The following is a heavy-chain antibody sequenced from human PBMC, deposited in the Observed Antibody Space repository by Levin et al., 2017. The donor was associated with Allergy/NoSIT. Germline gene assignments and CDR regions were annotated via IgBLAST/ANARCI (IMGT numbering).Heavy chain of an antibody. CDR2: ISYDGSNK. D-gene: IGHD2-21*02. CDR3: ARAYCGGDCYTEASLSAEYFQH. Sequence: GGSLRLSCAASGFTFSSYAMHWVRQAPGKGLEWVAVISYDGSNKYYADSVKGRFTISRDNSKNTLYLQMNSLRAEDTAVYYCARAYCGGDCYTEASLSAEYFQHWGQGTLVTVSS. CDR1: GFTFSSYA. V-gene: IGHV3-30-3*01. J-gene: IGHJ1*01.